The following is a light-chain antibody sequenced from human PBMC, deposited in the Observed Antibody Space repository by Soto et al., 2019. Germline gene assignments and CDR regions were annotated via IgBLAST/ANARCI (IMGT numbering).Light chain of an antibody. CDR3: QQSFTPPWT. CDR2: LTS. V-gene: IGKV1-39*01. J-gene: IGKJ1*01. CDR1: QNISNY. Sequence: DIQMTQSPSSLSASVGDRVTITCLASQNISNYLSWYQQRLGRAPKLLIYLTSSLEGGVPSRFSGSGSGTDFTFTISSLQPEDFATYHCQQSFTPPWTFGQGTKVDI.